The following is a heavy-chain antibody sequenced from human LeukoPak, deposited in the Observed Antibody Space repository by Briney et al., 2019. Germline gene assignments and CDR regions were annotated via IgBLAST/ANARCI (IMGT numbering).Heavy chain of an antibody. CDR2: IYYSGST. D-gene: IGHD4-17*01. CDR3: ARQSDYGDYSY. V-gene: IGHV4-39*01. J-gene: IGHJ4*02. Sequence: SETLSLTCTVSGGSISSSSYYWGWIRQPPGKGLEWIGSIYYSGSTYYNPSLKSRVTISVDTSKNQFSLKLSSVTAADTAVYYWARQSDYGDYSYWGQGTLVTVSS. CDR1: GGSISSSSYY.